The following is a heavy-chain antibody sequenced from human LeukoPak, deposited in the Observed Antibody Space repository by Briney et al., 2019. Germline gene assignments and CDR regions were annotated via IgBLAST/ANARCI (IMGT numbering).Heavy chain of an antibody. D-gene: IGHD3-22*01. CDR1: GFTFTTYE. J-gene: IGHJ3*02. CDR2: ISRSGSTI. V-gene: IGHV3-48*03. Sequence: PGGPLRLSCAASGFTFTTYEMNWVRQAPGKGLEWISYISRSGSTIYYADSVKGRFTISRDNAKKSLYLQMNSLRAEDTAVYYCARGGNIGYNYNAFDIWGQGTMVTVSS. CDR3: ARGGNIGYNYNAFDI.